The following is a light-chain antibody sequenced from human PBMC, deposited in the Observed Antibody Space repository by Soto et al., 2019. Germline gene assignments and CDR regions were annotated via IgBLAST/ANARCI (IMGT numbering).Light chain of an antibody. V-gene: IGKV3-15*01. CDR1: QSVSSN. J-gene: IGKJ1*01. CDR2: GAS. CDR3: QQYKNWPPWT. Sequence: IMKTQSTATPSLSPGERAPPSLRASQSVSSNLAWYQQKPGQAPRLLIHGASTRATGTPARFSGSGSGTEFTLTISSLQSEDSAVYYCQQYKNWPPWTFGQGSKVDNK.